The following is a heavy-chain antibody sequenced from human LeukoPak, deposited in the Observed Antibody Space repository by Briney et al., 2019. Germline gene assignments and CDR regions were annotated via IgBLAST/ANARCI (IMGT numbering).Heavy chain of an antibody. Sequence: SETLSLTCTVSGGSVSSHFWSWIRQPPGKGLEWNGYIYNSGITNYNPSLKSRVTMSVDTSKNQFSLMLRSVTAADTAVYYCARDHLPAGAPGYYMDVWGKGTTVTVSS. V-gene: IGHV4-59*02. D-gene: IGHD4/OR15-4a*01. CDR3: ARDHLPAGAPGYYMDV. J-gene: IGHJ6*03. CDR1: GGSVSSHF. CDR2: IYNSGIT.